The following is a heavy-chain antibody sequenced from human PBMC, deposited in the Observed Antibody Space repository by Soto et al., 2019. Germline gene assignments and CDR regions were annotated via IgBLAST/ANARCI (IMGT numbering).Heavy chain of an antibody. V-gene: IGHV1-69*13. CDR1: GCTFSSYA. J-gene: IGHJ6*02. Sequence: ASVKVSCKASGCTFSSYAISWVRQAPGQGLEWMGGIIPIFGTANYAQKFQGRVTITADESTSTAYMELSSLRSEDTAVYYCARGGTIFGVVIDSLVGYYYGMDVWGQGTTVTVSS. CDR3: ARGGTIFGVVIDSLVGYYYGMDV. D-gene: IGHD3-3*01. CDR2: IIPIFGTA.